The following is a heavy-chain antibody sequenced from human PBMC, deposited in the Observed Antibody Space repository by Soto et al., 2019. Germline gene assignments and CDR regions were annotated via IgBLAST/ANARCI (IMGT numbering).Heavy chain of an antibody. D-gene: IGHD3-3*01. CDR1: GGSISSGGYY. J-gene: IGHJ4*02. CDR3: ARGDLSITSFGVVQGPSDY. CDR2: IYYSGST. Sequence: QVQLQESGPGLVKPSQTLSLTCTVSGGSISSGGYYWSWIRQHPGKGLEWIGYIYYSGSTYYNPSLKSRVTISVDTSKNQFSLKLSSVTAADTAVYYCARGDLSITSFGVVQGPSDYWGQGTLVTVSS. V-gene: IGHV4-31*03.